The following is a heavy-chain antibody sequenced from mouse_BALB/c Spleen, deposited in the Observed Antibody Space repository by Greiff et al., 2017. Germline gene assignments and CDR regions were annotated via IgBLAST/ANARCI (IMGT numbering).Heavy chain of an antibody. CDR3: ARHCGSSLFDY. V-gene: IGHV1S81*02. CDR1: GYTFTSYW. CDR2: INPSNGRT. D-gene: IGHD1-1*01. J-gene: IGHJ2*01. Sequence: QVQLQQPGAELVKPGASVKLSCKASGYTFTSYWMHWVKQRPGQGLEWIGEINPSNGRTNYNEKFKSKATLTVDKSSSTAYMQLSSLTSEDSAVYYCARHCGSSLFDYWGQGTTLTVSS.